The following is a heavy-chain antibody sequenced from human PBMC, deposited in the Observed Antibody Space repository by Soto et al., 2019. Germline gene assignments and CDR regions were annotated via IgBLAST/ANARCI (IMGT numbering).Heavy chain of an antibody. D-gene: IGHD4-17*01. CDR1: GFTFSSYS. V-gene: IGHV3-21*01. CDR3: ARGTVTRLDY. Sequence: EVQLVESGGGLVKPGGSLRLSCAASGFTFSSYSMNWVRQAPGKGLEWVSSISSSSSYIYYADSVKGRFTISRDNAKNSMYLQMNSLRAEDTAVYYCARGTVTRLDYWGQGTLVTVSS. J-gene: IGHJ4*02. CDR2: ISSSSSYI.